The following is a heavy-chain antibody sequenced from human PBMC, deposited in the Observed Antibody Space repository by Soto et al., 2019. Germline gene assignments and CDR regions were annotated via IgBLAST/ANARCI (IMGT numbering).Heavy chain of an antibody. D-gene: IGHD3-10*01. Sequence: VQLVQSGAELKKPGASVKVSCKDSGYTSTSYGISWVRQAPGQGLEWMGWMSAYNSNTNYTQKLQRRVTMTTDTSRRTAYMELRSLRTDDTAVYYCESDLGWFGEWVWVYYYGMEVWGQWTTVTVS. V-gene: IGHV1-18*01. CDR2: MSAYNSNT. CDR3: ESDLGWFGEWVWVYYYGMEV. CDR1: GYTSTSYG. J-gene: IGHJ6*01.